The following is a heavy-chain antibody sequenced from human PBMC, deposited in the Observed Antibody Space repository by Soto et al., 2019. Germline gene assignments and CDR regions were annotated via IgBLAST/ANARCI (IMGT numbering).Heavy chain of an antibody. Sequence: QVQLQESGPGLVKPSETLSLTCTVSGGSISSISNHYCSWIRLPPGKGLEWIGYMTYSGYTSYNPSLKSRVIISVDTSKIQFSLSLTSVTAADTAVYYCATLGFGVLHGLVDVWCQGTTITVSS. CDR3: ATLGFGVLHGLVDV. V-gene: IGHV4-59*08. CDR1: GGSISSISNHY. CDR2: MTYSGYT. J-gene: IGHJ6*02. D-gene: IGHD3-10*01.